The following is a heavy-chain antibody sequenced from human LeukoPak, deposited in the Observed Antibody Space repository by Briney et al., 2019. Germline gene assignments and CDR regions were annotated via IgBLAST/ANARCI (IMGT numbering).Heavy chain of an antibody. CDR1: GGSFSGYY. J-gene: IGHJ4*02. CDR3: ARNPGPDDY. V-gene: IGHV4-34*01. D-gene: IGHD2-8*02. CDR2: INHSGST. Sequence: SETLSLTCAVYGGSFSGYYWSWIRQPPGKGLEWIGEINHSGSTNYNPSLKSRVTISVDTSKNQFSLKLSSVTAADTAVYYCARNPGPDDYWGQGTLVTVSS.